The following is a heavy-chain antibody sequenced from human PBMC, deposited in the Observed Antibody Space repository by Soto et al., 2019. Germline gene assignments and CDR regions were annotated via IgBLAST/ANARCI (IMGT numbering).Heavy chain of an antibody. CDR1: GFTFSSYA. CDR3: ARDPPSGYYYLGDY. Sequence: GGSLRLSCAASGFTFSSYAMHWVRQAPGKGLEWVAVISYDGSNKYYADSVKGRFTISRDNSKNTLYLQMNSLRAEDTAVYYSARDPPSGYYYLGDYWGRGTLVTVYS. CDR2: ISYDGSNK. J-gene: IGHJ4*02. V-gene: IGHV3-30-3*01. D-gene: IGHD3-22*01.